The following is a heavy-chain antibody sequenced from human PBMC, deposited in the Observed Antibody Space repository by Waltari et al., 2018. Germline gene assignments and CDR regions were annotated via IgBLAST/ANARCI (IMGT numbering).Heavy chain of an antibody. J-gene: IGHJ4*02. V-gene: IGHV3-21*01. CDR1: GFHFSNYS. CDR3: AKGGLAVAVAHFDY. Sequence: EVQLVESGGGLVKPGGSLRLSCTGSGFHFSNYSMNWVRQAPGKGLEWVSSISSGSTYMYYADSVKGRFTISRDNAKNSVSLQMNSLRAEDTAVYYCAKGGLAVAVAHFDYWGQGTLATVSS. CDR2: ISSGSTYM. D-gene: IGHD6-19*01.